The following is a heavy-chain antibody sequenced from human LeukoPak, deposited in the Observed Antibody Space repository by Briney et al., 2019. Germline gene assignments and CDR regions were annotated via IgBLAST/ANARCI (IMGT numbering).Heavy chain of an antibody. CDR1: GYTFTSYA. CDR2: INTNTGNP. CDR3: ATEGRNEPDRYYDFWSGYLATRFYYGMDV. D-gene: IGHD3-3*01. J-gene: IGHJ6*02. V-gene: IGHV7-4-1*02. Sequence: ASVKVSCKASGYTFTSYAMNWVRQAPGQGLEWMGWINTNTGNPTYAQGFTGRFVFSLDTSVSTVYLQISSLKAEDTAVYYCATEGRNEPDRYYDFWSGYLATRFYYGMDVWGQGTTVTVSS.